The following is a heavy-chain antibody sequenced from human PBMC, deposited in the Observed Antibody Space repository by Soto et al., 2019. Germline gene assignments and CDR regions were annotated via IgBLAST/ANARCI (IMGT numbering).Heavy chain of an antibody. Sequence: PGGSLRLSCAASGFTFSSYSMNWVRQAPGKGLEWVSFISSSSSYIYYADSVKGRFTISRDNAKNSLYLQMNSLRGEDTAVYYCARDPFPLVDCSGSSYYGPFXYWGQATLVTVSS. V-gene: IGHV3-21*01. J-gene: IGHJ4*02. CDR1: GFTFSSYS. CDR3: ARDPFPLVDCSGSSYYGPFXY. D-gene: IGHD2-2*01. CDR2: ISSSSSYI.